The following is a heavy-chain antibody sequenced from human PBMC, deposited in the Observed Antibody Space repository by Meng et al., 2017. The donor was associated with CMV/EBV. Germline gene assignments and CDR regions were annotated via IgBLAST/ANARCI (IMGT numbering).Heavy chain of an antibody. CDR3: ARGGTDYWSGSVWFDP. D-gene: IGHD3-3*01. V-gene: IGHV4-59*01. CDR2: IYYNGNT. J-gene: IGHJ5*02. Sequence: SETLSLTCTVSAGSISSYYWTWIRQPPGKGLEWVGYIYYNGNTNYNPSLKSRVTISVDTSKNQFSLKMSYVTAADTAVYYCARGGTDYWSGSVWFDPWGQGTLVTVSS. CDR1: AGSISSYY.